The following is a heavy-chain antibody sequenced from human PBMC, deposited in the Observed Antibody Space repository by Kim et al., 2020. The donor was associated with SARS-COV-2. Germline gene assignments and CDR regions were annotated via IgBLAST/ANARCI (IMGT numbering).Heavy chain of an antibody. V-gene: IGHV4-39*01. CDR2: IYYSGST. D-gene: IGHD1-1*01. CDR1: GGSISSSSYY. Sequence: SETLSLTCTVSGGSISSSSYYWGWIRQPPGKGLEWIGSIYYSGSTYYNPSLKSRVTISVDTSKNQFSLKLSSVTAADTAVYYCARYIIRPNNWNDSHYFDYWGQGTLVTVSS. CDR3: ARYIIRPNNWNDSHYFDY. J-gene: IGHJ4*02.